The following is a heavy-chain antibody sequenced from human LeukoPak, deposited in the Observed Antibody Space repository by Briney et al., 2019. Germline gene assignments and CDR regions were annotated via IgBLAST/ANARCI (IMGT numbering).Heavy chain of an antibody. V-gene: IGHV3-23*01. J-gene: IGHJ3*02. CDR3: ARGPWWSHAFDI. CDR1: GFTFSSYA. D-gene: IGHD2-15*01. Sequence: GGSLRLSCAASGFTFSSYAMSWVRQAPGKGLEWVSVISGGGGTTHYADSVKGRFTISRDNSKNTLYLQMNSLRAEDTAVYYCARGPWWSHAFDIWGQGTMVTVSS. CDR2: ISGGGGTT.